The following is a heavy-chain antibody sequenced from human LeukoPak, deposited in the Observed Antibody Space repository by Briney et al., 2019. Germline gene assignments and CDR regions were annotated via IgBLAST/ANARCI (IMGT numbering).Heavy chain of an antibody. CDR3: ARDKTGYSSGWADAFDI. CDR2: ISSSSSTI. J-gene: IGHJ3*02. V-gene: IGHV3-48*04. D-gene: IGHD6-19*01. Sequence: GGSLRLSCAASGFTFSSYSMNWVRQAPGMGLEWVSYISSSSSTIYYADSVKGRFTISRDNAKNSLYLQMNSLRAEDTAVYYCARDKTGYSSGWADAFDIWGQGTMVTVSS. CDR1: GFTFSSYS.